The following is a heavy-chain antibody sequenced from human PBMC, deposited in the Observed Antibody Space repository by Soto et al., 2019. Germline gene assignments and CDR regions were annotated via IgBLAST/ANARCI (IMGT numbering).Heavy chain of an antibody. Sequence: QVQLVESGGGVVQPGRSLRLSCAASGFTFSSYGMHWVRQAPGKGLEWVAVISYDGSNEYYADSVKGRFTISRDNSKNTLSLQMNSLRVEDTAVYYCAKDVKSIAAPGIGFDYWGQGTLVTVSS. D-gene: IGHD6-6*01. CDR1: GFTFSSYG. V-gene: IGHV3-30*18. CDR2: ISYDGSNE. J-gene: IGHJ4*02. CDR3: AKDVKSIAAPGIGFDY.